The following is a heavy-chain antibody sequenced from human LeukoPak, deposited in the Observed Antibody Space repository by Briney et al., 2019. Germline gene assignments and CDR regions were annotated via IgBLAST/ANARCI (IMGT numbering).Heavy chain of an antibody. CDR3: ARVLRYCSGGNCYSGGLGYMDV. D-gene: IGHD2-15*01. CDR1: GFTFTTYA. CDR2: ISSSGSTI. V-gene: IGHV3-11*01. J-gene: IGHJ6*03. Sequence: GGSLRLSCAASGFTFTTYAMSWVRQAPGKGLEWVSYISSSGSTIYYADSVKGRFTISRDNAKNSLFLQMNSLRAEDTAVYYCARVLRYCSGGNCYSGGLGYMDVWGKGTTVTISS.